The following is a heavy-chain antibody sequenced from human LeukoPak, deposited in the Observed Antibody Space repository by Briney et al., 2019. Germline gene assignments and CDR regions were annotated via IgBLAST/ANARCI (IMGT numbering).Heavy chain of an antibody. CDR1: GFTFSSYA. Sequence: GGSLRLSCAASGFTFSSYAMSWVRQAPGKGLEWVSAISGSGGSTYYADSVKGRFTISRDNSKNTLYLQMNSLRAEDTAVYYCATTGGDTSYCSGAKCSFPADYWGQGTLVTVSS. D-gene: IGHD2-15*01. J-gene: IGHJ4*02. CDR2: ISGSGGST. CDR3: ATTGGDTSYCSGAKCSFPADY. V-gene: IGHV3-23*01.